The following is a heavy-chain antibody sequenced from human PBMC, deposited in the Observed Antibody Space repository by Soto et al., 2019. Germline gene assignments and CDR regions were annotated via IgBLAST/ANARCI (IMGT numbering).Heavy chain of an antibody. Sequence: GGSLRLSCAASGFTFSSYWMHWVRQAPGKGLVWVSRIKSDGSSTSYADSVKGRLTISRDNAKNTLYLQMNSLRAEDTAVYYCVRADGDYYDGNGYLGRHWGQGTLVTVSS. CDR1: GFTFSSYW. CDR2: IKSDGSST. J-gene: IGHJ4*02. D-gene: IGHD3-22*01. V-gene: IGHV3-74*01. CDR3: VRADGDYYDGNGYLGRH.